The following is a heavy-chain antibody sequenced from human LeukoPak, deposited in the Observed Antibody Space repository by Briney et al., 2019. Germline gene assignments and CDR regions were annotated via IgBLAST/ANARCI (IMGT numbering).Heavy chain of an antibody. CDR3: AREGRITMIEAPPSESGFDY. V-gene: IGHV3-48*04. Sequence: GGSLRLSCAASGFTFSSYGMHWVRQAPGKGLEWVSYISSSSSTIYYADSVKGRFTISRDNAKNSLYLQMNSLRAEDTAVYYCAREGRITMIEAPPSESGFDYWGQGTLVTVSS. D-gene: IGHD3-22*01. CDR2: ISSSSSTI. CDR1: GFTFSSYG. J-gene: IGHJ4*02.